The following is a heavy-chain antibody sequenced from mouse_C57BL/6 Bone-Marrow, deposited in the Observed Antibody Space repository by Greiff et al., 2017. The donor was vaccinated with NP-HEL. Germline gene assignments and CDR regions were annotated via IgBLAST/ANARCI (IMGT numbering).Heavy chain of an antibody. J-gene: IGHJ3*01. CDR1: GFTFSSYA. Sequence: EVMLVESGGGLVKPGGSLKLSCAASGFTFSSYAMSWVRQTPEKRLEWVATISDGGSYTSYPDNVKGRFTISRDNAKNNLYLQMSHLKSEDTAMYYCARWGWLLLAYWGQGTLVTVSA. CDR3: ARWGWLLLAY. CDR2: ISDGGSYT. D-gene: IGHD2-3*01. V-gene: IGHV5-4*03.